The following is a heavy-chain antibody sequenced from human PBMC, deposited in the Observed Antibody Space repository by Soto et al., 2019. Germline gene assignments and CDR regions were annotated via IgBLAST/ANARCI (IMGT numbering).Heavy chain of an antibody. CDR2: IYYSGST. CDR3: ARFKFRGIVATSYYYMDV. CDR1: GGSISSGGYY. Sequence: QVQLQESGPGLVKPSQTLSLTCTVSGGSISSGGYYWSWIRLHPGKGLEWIGYIYYSGSTYYNPSLKSRVTISVDTSKHQFSLKLSSVTAADTAVYYCARFKFRGIVATSYYYMDVWGKGTTVTVSS. J-gene: IGHJ6*03. V-gene: IGHV4-31*03. D-gene: IGHD5-12*01.